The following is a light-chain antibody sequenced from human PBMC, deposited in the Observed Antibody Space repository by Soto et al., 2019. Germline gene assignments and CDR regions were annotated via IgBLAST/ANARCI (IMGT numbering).Light chain of an antibody. CDR2: EVN. V-gene: IGLV2-8*01. J-gene: IGLJ1*01. Sequence: QSALTQPPSASGSPGQSVTISCTGTSSDVGAYNYVSWYQQHPGKAPKLMISEVNKWPSGVPDRFSGSKSGNTASLTVSGLQPEDEAEYYCSSYGGPNNSNYVFGTGTKVTVL. CDR1: SSDVGAYNY. CDR3: SSYGGPNNSNYV.